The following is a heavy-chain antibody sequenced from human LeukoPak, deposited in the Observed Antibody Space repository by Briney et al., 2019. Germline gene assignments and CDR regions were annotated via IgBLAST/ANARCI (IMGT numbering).Heavy chain of an antibody. CDR3: ARAHYDFWSGYWGYYYHYGMDV. Sequence: ASVKVSCKASGYTFTSYYMHWVRQAPGQGLEWMGIINPSGGSTTYARKFQGRVTMTRDTSTSTVYMQLSSLRSEDTAVYYCARAHYDFWSGYWGYYYHYGMDVWGQGTTVTVSS. CDR1: GYTFTSYY. J-gene: IGHJ6*02. D-gene: IGHD3-3*01. V-gene: IGHV1-46*01. CDR2: INPSGGST.